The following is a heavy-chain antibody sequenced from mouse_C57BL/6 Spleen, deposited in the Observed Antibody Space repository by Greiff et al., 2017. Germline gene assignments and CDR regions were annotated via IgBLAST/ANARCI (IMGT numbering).Heavy chain of an antibody. CDR2: IDPSDSYT. CDR1: GYTFTSYW. CDR3: ARVSSYYAVDD. J-gene: IGHJ4*01. D-gene: IGHD1-1*01. V-gene: IGHV1-69*01. Sequence: QVQLQQPGPELVMPGASVKLSCKASGYTFTSYWMHWVKQRPGQGLEWIGEIDPSDSYTNYNQKFKGKSTLTVNKSSSTAYMQLSSLTSAASAVDYYARVSSYYAVDDWGQGTSVTVSS.